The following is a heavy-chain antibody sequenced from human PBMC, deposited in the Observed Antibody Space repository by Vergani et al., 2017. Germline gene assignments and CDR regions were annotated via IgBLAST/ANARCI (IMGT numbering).Heavy chain of an antibody. J-gene: IGHJ4*02. CDR3: ARRKQGSLDY. CDR1: GDSISSGYY. V-gene: IGHV4-38-2*01. CDR2: IYHSGST. D-gene: IGHD1/OR15-1a*01. Sequence: QVQLQESGPGLVKPSETLSLTCAVSGDSISSGYYWGWIRQPPGKGLEWIGSIYHSGSTYYNPSLKSRVTISVDTSKNQFSLKLSSVTAADTAVYYCARRKQGSLDYWGQGTLVTVSS.